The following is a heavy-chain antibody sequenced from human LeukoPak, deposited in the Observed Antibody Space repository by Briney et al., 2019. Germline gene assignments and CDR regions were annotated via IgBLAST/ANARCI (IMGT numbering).Heavy chain of an antibody. D-gene: IGHD2-2*01. J-gene: IGHJ4*02. V-gene: IGHV3-74*01. Sequence: PGGSLRLSCAASGFTFSSYWMHWVRQAPGKGLVWVSRINTDGSSTSYADSVKGRFTISRDNAKNTLYLQMNSLRAEDTALYYCARDGSCSSTSCYPDCWGQGTLATVSS. CDR3: ARDGSCSSTSCYPDC. CDR1: GFTFSSYW. CDR2: INTDGSST.